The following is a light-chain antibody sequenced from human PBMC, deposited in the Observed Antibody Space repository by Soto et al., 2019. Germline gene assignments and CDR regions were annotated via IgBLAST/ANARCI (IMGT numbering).Light chain of an antibody. J-gene: IGKJ3*01. Sequence: EIVMTQSPATLSLSPGRRVTLSCGASQSVGTRIAWYQQKPGQAPRLLVYGASTRATGVPARFSGSGSGTAFTLTISSLQSEDFANYYCQQYYNWPPFTFGQGTKVDIK. CDR2: GAS. CDR3: QQYYNWPPFT. CDR1: QSVGTR. V-gene: IGKV3-15*01.